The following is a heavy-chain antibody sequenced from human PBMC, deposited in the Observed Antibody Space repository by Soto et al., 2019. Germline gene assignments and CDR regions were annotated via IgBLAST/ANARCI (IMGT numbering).Heavy chain of an antibody. D-gene: IGHD3-10*01. CDR3: ARMVRGSNIDYYYYMDV. CDR1: GYTFTSHG. J-gene: IGHJ6*03. Sequence: QVQLVQSGAEVKKPGASVKVSCKASGYTFTSHGISGVRQAPGQGLEWMGWISANNGDTNYAQKFQGRVTVTTDTSTSTGYMELRSLRSEDTAVYYCARMVRGSNIDYYYYMDVWGIGTTVTVSS. V-gene: IGHV1-18*01. CDR2: ISANNGDT.